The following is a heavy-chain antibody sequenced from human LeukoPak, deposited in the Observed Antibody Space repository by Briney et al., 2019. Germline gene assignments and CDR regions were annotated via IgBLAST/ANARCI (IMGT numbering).Heavy chain of an antibody. CDR3: ASSWGPHDY. D-gene: IGHD6-13*01. J-gene: IGHJ4*02. Sequence: GGSLRLSCAASGLTFSSYAMSWVRQAPGKGLEWVSAISGCGGSTYYADPLKGRFTISRDNSKNPLYLQMHGLRAEDKAVYYCASSWGPHDYWGQGTLVTVSS. CDR1: GLTFSSYA. CDR2: ISGCGGST. V-gene: IGHV3-23*01.